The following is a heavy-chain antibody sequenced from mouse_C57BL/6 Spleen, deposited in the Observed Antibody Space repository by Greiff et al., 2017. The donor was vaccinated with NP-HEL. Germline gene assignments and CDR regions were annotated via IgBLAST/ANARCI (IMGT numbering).Heavy chain of an antibody. V-gene: IGHV1-76*01. CDR2: IYPGSGNT. D-gene: IGHD1-1*01. CDR1: GYTFTNYY. Sequence: VQLQQSGAELVRPGASVKLSCKASGYTFTNYYINWVKQRPGQGLEWIARIYPGSGNTYYNEKFKGKATLTAAKSSSTAYMQLSSLTSEDSAVYCCAREGEYYGSTYWYFDVWGTGTTVTVSS. J-gene: IGHJ1*03. CDR3: AREGEYYGSTYWYFDV.